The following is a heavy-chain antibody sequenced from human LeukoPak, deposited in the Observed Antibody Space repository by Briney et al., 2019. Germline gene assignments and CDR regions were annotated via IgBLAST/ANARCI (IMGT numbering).Heavy chain of an antibody. V-gene: IGHV3-30*04. J-gene: IGHJ6*03. D-gene: IGHD3-10*01. Sequence: GGSLRLSCAASGFTFSSCAMHWVRQAPGKGLEWVAIIEHDGNNKVYAESVKGRFTISRDNPKNTLYLQMNSLRAEDTALYYCAADGVLGPGRGSNYYHYYMDVWGKGTTVTVSS. CDR3: AADGVLGPGRGSNYYHYYMDV. CDR1: GFTFSSCA. CDR2: IEHDGNNK.